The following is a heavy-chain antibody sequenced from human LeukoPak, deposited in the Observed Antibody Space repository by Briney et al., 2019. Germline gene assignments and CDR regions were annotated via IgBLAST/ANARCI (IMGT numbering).Heavy chain of an antibody. V-gene: IGHV3-21*01. CDR2: ISSSSSYV. CDR3: ARDFGREATGAFDI. D-gene: IGHD3/OR15-3a*01. J-gene: IGHJ3*02. Sequence: GGSLRLSCAASGFTFSSYSMNWVRQAPGKGLEWVSSISSSSSYVYYADSVKGRFTISRDNAKNSLYLQMNSLRAEDTAVYYCARDFGREATGAFDIWGQGTMVTVSS. CDR1: GFTFSSYS.